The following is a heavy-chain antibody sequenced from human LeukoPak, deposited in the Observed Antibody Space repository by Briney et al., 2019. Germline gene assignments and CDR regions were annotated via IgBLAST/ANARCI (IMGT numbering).Heavy chain of an antibody. CDR3: ARDRQRVYYYGMDV. CDR1: GFSFSNCA. D-gene: IGHD5-24*01. CDR2: ISINSSYI. J-gene: IGHJ6*02. Sequence: PGGSLRLSCTASGFSFSNCAMSWVRQAPGKGLEWVSSISINSSYIYYADSVKGRFTISRDNAKNSLYLQMNSLRAEDTAVYYCARDRQRVYYYGMDVWGQGTTVTVSS. V-gene: IGHV3-21*01.